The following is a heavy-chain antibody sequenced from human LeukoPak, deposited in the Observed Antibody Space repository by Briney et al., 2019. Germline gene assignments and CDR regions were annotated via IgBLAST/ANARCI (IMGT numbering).Heavy chain of an antibody. Sequence: GGSLRLSCAASGFTFSSYAMGWVRQAPGKGLEWVSAISGSGGSTYYADSVKGRFTISRDNSKNTLYLQMNSLRAEDTAVYYCAKPLWFGELAVCFDYWGQGTLVTVSS. J-gene: IGHJ4*02. CDR1: GFTFSSYA. CDR2: ISGSGGST. D-gene: IGHD3-10*01. CDR3: AKPLWFGELAVCFDY. V-gene: IGHV3-23*01.